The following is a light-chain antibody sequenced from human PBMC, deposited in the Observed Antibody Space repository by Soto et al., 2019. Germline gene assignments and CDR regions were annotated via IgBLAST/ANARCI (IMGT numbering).Light chain of an antibody. V-gene: IGKV1-5*01. Sequence: DIQMTQSPSTLSAFVGDRVTITCRASESIMSWLAWYQQKPGKAPNLLIYDASSLESGVPSRFSGSGSGTEISLTISSLQPDAFATYYSQQYNSFPYTFGQGTKLESK. CDR3: QQYNSFPYT. J-gene: IGKJ2*01. CDR1: ESIMSW. CDR2: DAS.